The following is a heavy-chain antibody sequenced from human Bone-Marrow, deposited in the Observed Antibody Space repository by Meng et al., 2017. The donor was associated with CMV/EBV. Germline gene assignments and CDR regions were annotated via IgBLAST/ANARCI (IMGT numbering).Heavy chain of an antibody. V-gene: IGHV3-23*01. J-gene: IGHJ6*02. Sequence: GGSLRLSCAASGFTFSSYVMNWVRQAPGKGLEWVSSISGSGDSTYYADSVKGRFTISRDNSKNTLYLQMNSLRAEDTAVYYCARAVRQPGDYYYGMDVWGQGNTVNV. D-gene: IGHD7-27*01. CDR1: GFTFSSYV. CDR3: ARAVRQPGDYYYGMDV. CDR2: ISGSGDST.